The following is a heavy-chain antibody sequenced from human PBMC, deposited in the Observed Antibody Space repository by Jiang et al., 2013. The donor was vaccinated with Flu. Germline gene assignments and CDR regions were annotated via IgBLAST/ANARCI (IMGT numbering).Heavy chain of an antibody. CDR2: IYPGDSDT. J-gene: IGHJ4*02. CDR1: GYSFTSYW. D-gene: IGHD3-22*01. Sequence: GAEVKKPGESLKISCKGSGYSFTSYWIGWVRQMPGKGLEWMGIIYPGDSDTRYSPSFQGQVTISADKSISTAYLQWSSLKASDTAMYYCAREASYYDSLQNRGYYFDYWGQGTLVTVSS. V-gene: IGHV5-51*03. CDR3: AREASYYDSLQNRGYYFDY.